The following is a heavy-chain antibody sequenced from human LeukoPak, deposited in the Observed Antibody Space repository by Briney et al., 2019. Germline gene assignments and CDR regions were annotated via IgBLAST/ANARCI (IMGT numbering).Heavy chain of an antibody. V-gene: IGHV4-59*08. CDR1: GGSINMYY. J-gene: IGHJ3*02. Sequence: SETLSLTCTVSGGSINMYYGSWIRQPPGKWLEWIVYIYYSGSTNYNPSLKSRVTISVDTSNNKFSLKLTSLTAADTAVYYCVRHLSAGRPAFDIWGQGTMVTVSS. D-gene: IGHD2-15*01. CDR2: IYYSGST. CDR3: VRHLSAGRPAFDI.